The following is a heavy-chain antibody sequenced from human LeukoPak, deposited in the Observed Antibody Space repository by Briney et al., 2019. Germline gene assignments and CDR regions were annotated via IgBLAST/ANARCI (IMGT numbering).Heavy chain of an antibody. J-gene: IGHJ4*02. CDR1: GFTFSSHW. CDR2: INSDGSST. CDR3: ARVYAVGVSRGHFDY. Sequence: GGSLRLSCAASGFTFSSHWMHWVRQAPGKGLVWVSRINSDGSSTSYADSVKGRFTISRDNAKNTLYLQMNSLRAEDTAVYYCARVYAVGVSRGHFDYWGQGTLVTVSS. D-gene: IGHD3-16*01. V-gene: IGHV3-74*01.